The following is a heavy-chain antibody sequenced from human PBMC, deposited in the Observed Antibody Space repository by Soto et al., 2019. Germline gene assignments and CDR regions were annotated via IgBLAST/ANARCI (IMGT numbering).Heavy chain of an antibody. CDR2: IQSGGPT. J-gene: IGHJ6*04. CDR1: GFTVSSKY. CDR3: ARDDVLCDGDRCSGAPLDV. Sequence: EVQLVESGGGLVQPGGSLRLSCAASGFTVSSKYMSWVRQAPGKGLEWVSLIQSGGPTDYADYVKGRFTISRDTSENTRHMKIDSMRTEDTAVYYCARDDVLCDGDRCSGAPLDVWGTGTTVTVSS. V-gene: IGHV3-66*01. D-gene: IGHD2-21*01.